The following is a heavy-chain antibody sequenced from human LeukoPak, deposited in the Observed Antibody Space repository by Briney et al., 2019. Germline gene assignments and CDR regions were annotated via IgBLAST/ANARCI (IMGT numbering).Heavy chain of an antibody. J-gene: IGHJ4*02. Sequence: GGSLRLSCAASGLAVSSNYMSWVRQAPGKGLEWVSVIYSGGSTYYTDSVKGRFTISRDNSKNTLYLQMNSLRAEDTAVYYCARRAGDYSHPYDYWGQGILVTVSS. D-gene: IGHD3-22*01. CDR3: ARRAGDYSHPYDY. CDR1: GLAVSSNY. V-gene: IGHV3-53*01. CDR2: IYSGGST.